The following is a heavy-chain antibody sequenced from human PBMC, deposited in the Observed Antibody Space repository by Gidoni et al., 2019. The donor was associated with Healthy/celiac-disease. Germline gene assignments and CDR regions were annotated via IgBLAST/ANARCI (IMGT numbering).Heavy chain of an antibody. CDR3: ARDRYCSSTSCYPGAFDI. V-gene: IGHV3-33*01. Sequence: QVQLVESGGGVVQPGRSLRLSCAASGFTFSSYGLHWVRQAPGKGLEWVAVIWYDGSNKYYADSVKGRFTISRDNSKNTLYLQMNSLRAEDTAVYYCARDRYCSSTSCYPGAFDIWGQGTMVTVSS. D-gene: IGHD2-2*01. J-gene: IGHJ3*02. CDR1: GFTFSSYG. CDR2: IWYDGSNK.